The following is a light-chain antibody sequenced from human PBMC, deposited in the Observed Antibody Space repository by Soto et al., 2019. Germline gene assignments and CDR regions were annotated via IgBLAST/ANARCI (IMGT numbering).Light chain of an antibody. CDR1: SSDVGGYNY. Sequence: QSVLTQPASVSGSPGQSSTISCTGTSSDVGGYNYVSWYQQHPGKPPNHMIYAVTDRPSGVSSRFSGSKSGNTASLTISGLQAEDEADYYCSSYTSSSTLFGTGTKLPVL. CDR3: SSYTSSSTL. J-gene: IGLJ1*01. V-gene: IGLV2-14*01. CDR2: AVT.